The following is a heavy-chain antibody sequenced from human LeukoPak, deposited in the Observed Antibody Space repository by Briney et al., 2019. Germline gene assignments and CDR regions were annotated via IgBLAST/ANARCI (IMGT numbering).Heavy chain of an antibody. Sequence: ASVTVSCKASGYTFTSYGISWVRQAPGQGLEWMGWISAYNGNTNYAQKLQGRVTMTTDTSTSTVYMELSSLRSEDTAVYYCAREPTVTRDFDYWGQGTLVTVSS. CDR3: AREPTVTRDFDY. V-gene: IGHV1-18*01. D-gene: IGHD4-17*01. CDR1: GYTFTSYG. CDR2: ISAYNGNT. J-gene: IGHJ4*02.